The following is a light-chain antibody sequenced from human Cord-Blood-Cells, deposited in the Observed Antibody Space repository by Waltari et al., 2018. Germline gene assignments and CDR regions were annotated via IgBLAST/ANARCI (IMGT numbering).Light chain of an antibody. V-gene: IGLV2-14*03. J-gene: IGLJ3*02. CDR1: TRDVGGFNY. Sequence: SALPHPPPGSGSLGQPTPIPFPGPTRDVGGFNYVSRYQQHPGKAPKLMIYDVSNRPSGVSNRFSGSKSGNTASPTISGLQAEDEADYYCSSYTSSSTWVFGGGTKLTVL. CDR2: DVS. CDR3: SSYTSSSTWV.